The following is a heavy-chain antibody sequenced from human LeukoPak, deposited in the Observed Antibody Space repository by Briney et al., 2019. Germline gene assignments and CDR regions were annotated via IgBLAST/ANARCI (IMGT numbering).Heavy chain of an antibody. CDR3: ARRGEGYSSTSYFFDY. CDR2: IHYSGNT. Sequence: PSETLSLTCTVSGGSISSNTYYWGWIRQPPGKGLEWIGTIHYSGNTYYNPSLKSRVTISVDTSRNQFSLKLNSVTAADTGLYYCARRGEGYSSTSYFFDYWARDPWSPSPQ. V-gene: IGHV4-39*01. CDR1: GGSISSNTYY. D-gene: IGHD6-6*01. J-gene: IGHJ4*02.